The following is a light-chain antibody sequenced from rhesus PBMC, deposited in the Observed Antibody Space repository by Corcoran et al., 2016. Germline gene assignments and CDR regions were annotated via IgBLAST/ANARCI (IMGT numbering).Light chain of an antibody. CDR3: QQSSSFPLT. V-gene: IGKV6-55*01. Sequence: EIVLTQSPAFQSVTLKEKVTITCQASQSIGSGLHWYQQKPDQSPKLLIKYASQSISGVPSRFSGSGSGTDFTLTINSLEAEDAATYYCQQSSSFPLTFGGGTKVELK. CDR2: YAS. CDR1: QSIGSG. J-gene: IGKJ4*01.